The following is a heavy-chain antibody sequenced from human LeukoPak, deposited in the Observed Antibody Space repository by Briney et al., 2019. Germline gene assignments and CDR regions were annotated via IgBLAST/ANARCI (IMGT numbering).Heavy chain of an antibody. Sequence: PGVSLRLSCSASGFTFSSYAMSWVRQAPGQGREWVSAISASGGSTYYADSVKGRFTISRDNSKNTLYLQMNSLRAEDTAVYYCAKWRAPPLDAFDIWGQGTMVTVSS. V-gene: IGHV3-23*01. CDR2: ISASGGST. D-gene: IGHD3-3*01. J-gene: IGHJ3*02. CDR3: AKWRAPPLDAFDI. CDR1: GFTFSSYA.